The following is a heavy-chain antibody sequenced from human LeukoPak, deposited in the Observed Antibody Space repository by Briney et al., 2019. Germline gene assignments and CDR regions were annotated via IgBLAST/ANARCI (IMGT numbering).Heavy chain of an antibody. J-gene: IGHJ4*02. CDR1: GFTFSSHW. CDR2: IREDGSLQ. D-gene: IGHD3-3*01. Sequence: GGSLGLSCAASGFTFSSHWMSWVRQAPGKGLEWVANIREDGSLQYYVDSVEGRFTISRDNARKSVFLQMNTLRVDDTAVYYCTRVSGAYDVSDYWGQGALVTVSS. V-gene: IGHV3-7*03. CDR3: TRVSGAYDVSDY.